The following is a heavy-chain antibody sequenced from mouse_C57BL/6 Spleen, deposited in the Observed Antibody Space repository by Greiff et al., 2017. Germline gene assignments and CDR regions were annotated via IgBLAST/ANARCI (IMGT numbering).Heavy chain of an antibody. CDR2: IDPSDSYT. CDR3: ARFPSIG. J-gene: IGHJ1*03. V-gene: IGHV1-69*01. CDR1: GYTFTSYW. Sequence: VQLQQPGAELVMPGASVKLSCKASGYTFTSYWMHWVKQRPGQGLEWIGEIDPSDSYTNYNQKFKGKSTLTVDKSSSTAYMQLSSLTSEDSAVYYCARFPSIGWGTGTTVTVSS.